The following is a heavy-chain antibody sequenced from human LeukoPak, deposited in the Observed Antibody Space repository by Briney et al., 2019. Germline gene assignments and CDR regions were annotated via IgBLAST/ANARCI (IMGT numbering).Heavy chain of an antibody. CDR2: INHSGST. V-gene: IGHV4-34*01. D-gene: IGHD3-22*01. J-gene: IGHJ4*02. Sequence: PSEPLSLTCAVYGGSFSGYYWSWIRQPPGKGLEWIGEINHSGSTNYNPSLKSRVTISVDTSKNQFSLKLSSVTAADTAVYYCARGLRYYDSSGYYYWGSVGYYFDYWGQGTLVTVSS. CDR3: ARGLRYYDSSGYYYWGSVGYYFDY. CDR1: GGSFSGYY.